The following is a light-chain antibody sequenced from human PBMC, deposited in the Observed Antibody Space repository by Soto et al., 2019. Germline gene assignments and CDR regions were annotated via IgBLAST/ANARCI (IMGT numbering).Light chain of an antibody. CDR3: QHYGSSPRT. Sequence: EIVLTQSPGTLSLSPGARATLSCRASQSVSSSYLAWYQRKPGQAPRLLIYGASSRATGIPDRFSGSGSGTDFNLTISRLEPEDFAMYYCQHYGSSPRTLGQGTKVDI. V-gene: IGKV3-20*01. CDR2: GAS. J-gene: IGKJ1*01. CDR1: QSVSSSY.